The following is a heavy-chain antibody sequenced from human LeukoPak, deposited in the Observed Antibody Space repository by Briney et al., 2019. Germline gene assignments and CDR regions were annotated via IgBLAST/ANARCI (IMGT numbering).Heavy chain of an antibody. CDR3: ARARGYSYGYYGMDV. Sequence: SGTLSLTCAVSGGSISSSNWWGWVRQPPGKGLEWIGEIYHSGSTNYNPSIKSRVTISVDKSKNQFSLKLSSVTAADTAVYYCARARGYSYGYYGMDVWGQGTTVHVSS. D-gene: IGHD5-18*01. CDR2: IYHSGST. V-gene: IGHV4-4*02. CDR1: GGSISSSNW. J-gene: IGHJ6*02.